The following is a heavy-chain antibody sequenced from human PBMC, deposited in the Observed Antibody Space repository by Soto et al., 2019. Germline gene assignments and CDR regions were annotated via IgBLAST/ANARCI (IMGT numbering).Heavy chain of an antibody. V-gene: IGHV1-18*01. CDR1: GYTFTSYG. D-gene: IGHD2-15*01. CDR2: ISAYNGNT. CDR3: ARGYCSGGSCYPFAY. J-gene: IGHJ4*02. Sequence: GASVKVSCKASGYTFTSYGISWVRQAPGQGLEWMGWISAYNGNTNYAQKLQGRVTMTTDTSTSTAYMELRSLRSDDTAVYYCARGYCSGGSCYPFAYWGQGTLVTVSS.